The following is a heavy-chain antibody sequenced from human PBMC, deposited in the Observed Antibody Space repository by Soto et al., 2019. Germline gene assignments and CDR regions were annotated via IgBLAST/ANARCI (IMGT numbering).Heavy chain of an antibody. Sequence: EVQLVESGGGLVQPGRSLRLSCAASGFTFDDYAMHWVRQAPGKGLEWVSGISWNSGSIGHADSVKGRFTISRDNAKNSLYLQMNSLRAEDTALYYCAKLVGSEVATHSFDYWGQGTLVTVSS. CDR3: AKLVGSEVATHSFDY. J-gene: IGHJ4*02. D-gene: IGHD5-12*01. CDR2: ISWNSGSI. CDR1: GFTFDDYA. V-gene: IGHV3-9*01.